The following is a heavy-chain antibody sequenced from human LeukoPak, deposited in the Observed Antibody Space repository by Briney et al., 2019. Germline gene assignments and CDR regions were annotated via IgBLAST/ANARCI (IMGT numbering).Heavy chain of an antibody. J-gene: IGHJ5*02. D-gene: IGHD6-13*01. Sequence: ISAYNGNTNYAQKLQGRVTMTTDTSTSTAYMELRSLRSDDTAVYYCARDSPYSSSWHWFDPWGQGTLVTVSS. CDR2: ISAYNGNT. CDR3: ARDSPYSSSWHWFDP. V-gene: IGHV1-18*01.